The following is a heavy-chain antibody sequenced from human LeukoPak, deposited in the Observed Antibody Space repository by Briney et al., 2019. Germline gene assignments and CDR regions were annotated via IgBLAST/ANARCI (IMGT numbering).Heavy chain of an antibody. CDR2: INHSGST. D-gene: IGHD1-26*01. Sequence: PSETLSLTCAVYGGSFSVYYWSWIRQPPGKGLEWIGEINHSGSTNYNPSLKSRVTISVDTSKNQFSLKLSSVTAADTAVYYCARGGGGSYGYWGQGTLVTVSS. CDR1: GGSFSVYY. V-gene: IGHV4-34*01. J-gene: IGHJ4*02. CDR3: ARGGGGSYGY.